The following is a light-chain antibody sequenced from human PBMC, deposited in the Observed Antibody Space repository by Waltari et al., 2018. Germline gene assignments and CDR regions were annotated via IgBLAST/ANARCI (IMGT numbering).Light chain of an antibody. J-gene: IGLJ3*02. Sequence: QSVVTQPPSASGTLGQRVTMSCSGSGFNIGDNAVTWYQQFPGSAPKLLIYFNKQRPSGVPDRFSGSKFGTAASLAISGLQSEEEADYYCAAWDDSLGGWVFGGGTKLTVL. CDR2: FNK. V-gene: IGLV1-44*01. CDR3: AAWDDSLGGWV. CDR1: GFNIGDNA.